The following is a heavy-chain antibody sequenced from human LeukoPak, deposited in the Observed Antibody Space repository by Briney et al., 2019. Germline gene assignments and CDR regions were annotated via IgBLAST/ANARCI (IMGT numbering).Heavy chain of an antibody. V-gene: IGHV1-69*13. CDR2: IIPIFGTA. CDR1: GYTFTSYD. Sequence: SGKVSCKASGYTFTSYDINWVRQATGQGLEWMGGIIPIFGTANYAQKFQGRVTITADESTSTAYMELSSLRSEDTAVYYCARDTPTIDIVATIRRYYYYYMDAWGKGTTVTVSS. J-gene: IGHJ6*03. CDR3: ARDTPTIDIVATIRRYYYYYMDA. D-gene: IGHD5-12*01.